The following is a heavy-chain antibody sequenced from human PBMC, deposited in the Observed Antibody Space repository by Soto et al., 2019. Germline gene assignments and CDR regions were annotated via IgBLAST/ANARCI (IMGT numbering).Heavy chain of an antibody. D-gene: IGHD1-1*01. CDR3: ARDGTYNWV. Sequence: ELQLVATGGGLVQPGGSLRLSCAASGFTVSSNFLRWVRQAPGKGLEWVSLIYSGGDTYYADSVKGRFTISRDNSKNTLYLQMNSLIAEDTAVYYCARDGTYNWVGGQGILVTVSS. CDR2: IYSGGDT. J-gene: IGHJ4*02. V-gene: IGHV3-66*01. CDR1: GFTVSSNF.